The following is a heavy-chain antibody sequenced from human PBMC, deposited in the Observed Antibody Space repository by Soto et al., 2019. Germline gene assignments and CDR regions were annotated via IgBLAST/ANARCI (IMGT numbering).Heavy chain of an antibody. Sequence: QVQLQQSGPGLVKPSQTLSLTCTVSGGSISSGGYYWSWIRQHPEKGLEWIGYIYYSGSTYYNPSLKSRVTISVDTSKNQFSLKLSSVAAADTAVYYCVRSSTSANYFDYWGQGTLLTVSA. D-gene: IGHD2-2*01. CDR2: IYYSGST. J-gene: IGHJ4*02. CDR3: VRSSTSANYFDY. CDR1: GGSISSGGYY. V-gene: IGHV4-31*03.